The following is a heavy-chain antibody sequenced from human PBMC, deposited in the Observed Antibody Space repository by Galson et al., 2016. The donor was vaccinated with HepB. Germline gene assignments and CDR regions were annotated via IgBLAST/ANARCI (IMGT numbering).Heavy chain of an antibody. Sequence: SLRLSCAASGFTFSNYGMHWVRQVPGKGLEWVAADSMDGRRKFYADSVKGRFTISRDNSNSMLFLQMSSLRADDTAVYYCARRHEYCPPVGCSVDYWGQGTLFSVSS. J-gene: IGHJ4*02. V-gene: IGHV3-30*03. CDR1: GFTFSNYG. D-gene: IGHD2/OR15-2a*01. CDR3: ARRHEYCPPVGCSVDY. CDR2: DSMDGRRK.